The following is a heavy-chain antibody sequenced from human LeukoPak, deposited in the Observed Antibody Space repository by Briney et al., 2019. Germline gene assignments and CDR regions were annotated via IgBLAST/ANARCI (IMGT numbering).Heavy chain of an antibody. V-gene: IGHV3-30-3*01. D-gene: IGHD3-3*01. Sequence: GGSLRLSCAASGFTFSSYAMHWVRQAPGKGLEWVAVISYDGSNKYYADSVKGRFTISRDNSKNTLYLQMNSLRAEDTAVYYCAIAFTIFGGAIDYWGQGTLVTVSS. CDR2: ISYDGSNK. CDR3: AIAFTIFGGAIDY. CDR1: GFTFSSYA. J-gene: IGHJ4*02.